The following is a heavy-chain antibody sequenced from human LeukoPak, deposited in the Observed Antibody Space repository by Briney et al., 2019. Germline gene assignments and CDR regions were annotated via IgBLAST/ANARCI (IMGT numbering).Heavy chain of an antibody. Sequence: SETLSLTCTVSGGSISSYYWSWIQQPAGKGLQWIGRIYASGSTNYSPSLKSRVTMSVDTSKNQFSLKLSSVTAADTAVYYCARVAIFGVVEHYFDYWGQGTLVTVSS. J-gene: IGHJ4*02. D-gene: IGHD3-3*01. CDR2: IYASGST. V-gene: IGHV4-4*07. CDR3: ARVAIFGVVEHYFDY. CDR1: GGSISSYY.